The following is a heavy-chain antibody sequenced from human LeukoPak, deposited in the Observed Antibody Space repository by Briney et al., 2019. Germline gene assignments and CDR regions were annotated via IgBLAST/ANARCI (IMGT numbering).Heavy chain of an antibody. CDR2: ISAYNGNT. V-gene: IGHV1-18*01. D-gene: IGHD2-15*01. J-gene: IGHJ4*02. CDR3: ARDCSGGSCYELTAYYSDY. CDR1: GYTFTSYG. Sequence: ASVKVSCKASGYTFTSYGISWVRQAPGQGLEWMGWISAYNGNTNYAQKLQGRVTMTTDTSTSTAYMELRSLRSDDTAVYYCARDCSGGSCYELTAYYSDYWGQGTLVTASS.